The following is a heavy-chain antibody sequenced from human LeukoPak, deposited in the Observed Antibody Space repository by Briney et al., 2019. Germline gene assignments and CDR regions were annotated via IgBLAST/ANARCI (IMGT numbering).Heavy chain of an antibody. D-gene: IGHD3-22*01. CDR3: ARESLNYYDSSGYYLYYYMDV. J-gene: IGHJ6*03. V-gene: IGHV3-7*01. CDR1: GFTFSSYS. Sequence: GGSLRLSCAASGFTFSSYSMSWVRQAPGKGLEWVANINQDGSEKYYVDSVKGRFTISRDTAKNSLYLQMSSLRAEDTAVYYCARESLNYYDSSGYYLYYYMDVWGKGTTVTVSS. CDR2: INQDGSEK.